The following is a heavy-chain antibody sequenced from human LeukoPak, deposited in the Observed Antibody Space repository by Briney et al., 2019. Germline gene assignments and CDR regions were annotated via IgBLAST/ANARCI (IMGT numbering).Heavy chain of an antibody. V-gene: IGHV3-30*18. D-gene: IGHD6-19*01. CDR2: ISYDGSNK. J-gene: IGHJ6*04. Sequence: PGRSLRLSCAASGFTFSSYGMHWVRQAPGKGLEWVAVISYDGSNKYYADSVKGRFTISRDNSKNTLHLQMNSLRAEDTAVYYCAKDPGSSGWIGDYYYYYYGMDVWGKGTTVTVSS. CDR3: AKDPGSSGWIGDYYYYYYGMDV. CDR1: GFTFSSYG.